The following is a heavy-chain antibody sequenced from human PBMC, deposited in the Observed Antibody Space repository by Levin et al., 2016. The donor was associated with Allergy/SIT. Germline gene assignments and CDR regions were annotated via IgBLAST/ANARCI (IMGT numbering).Heavy chain of an antibody. CDR2: INHSGST. V-gene: IGHV4-34*01. CDR3: ARGIDDSSGYFLNDY. Sequence: WIRQPPGKGLEWIGEINHSGSTNYNPSLKSRVTISVDTSKNQFSLKLSSVTAADTAVYYCARGIDDSSGYFLNDYWGQGTLVTVSS. D-gene: IGHD3-22*01. J-gene: IGHJ4*02.